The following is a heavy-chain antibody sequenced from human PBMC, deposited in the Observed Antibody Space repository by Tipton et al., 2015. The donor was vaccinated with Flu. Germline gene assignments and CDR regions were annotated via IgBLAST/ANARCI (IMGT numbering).Heavy chain of an antibody. D-gene: IGHD6-6*01. V-gene: IGHV3-7*01. J-gene: IGHJ4*02. CDR1: GYSISSGYY. CDR3: ARESGEIAAPTN. Sequence: GLVKPSETLSLTCAVSGYSISSGYYWGWVRQAPGKGLEWVANIKQDGSEKYYVDSVKGRFTISRDNAKNSLYLQMNSLRAEDTAVYYCARESGEIAAPTNWGQGTLVTVSS. CDR2: IKQDGSEK.